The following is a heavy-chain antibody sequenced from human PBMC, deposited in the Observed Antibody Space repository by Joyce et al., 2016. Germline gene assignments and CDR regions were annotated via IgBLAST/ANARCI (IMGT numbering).Heavy chain of an antibody. CDR3: ARDRRYSFDP. D-gene: IGHD3-9*01. CDR2: LNAGNANT. CDR1: GYTFTNYA. Sequence: QVQLVQSGAEVKKPGASVKISCKASGYTFTNYAMHWVRQAPGQRLEWMGWLNAGNANTKDSQKFQGRITITRDTSASTAYMELSRLRSEDTAVYYCARDRRYSFDPWGQGTLVTVSS. J-gene: IGHJ5*02. V-gene: IGHV1-3*01.